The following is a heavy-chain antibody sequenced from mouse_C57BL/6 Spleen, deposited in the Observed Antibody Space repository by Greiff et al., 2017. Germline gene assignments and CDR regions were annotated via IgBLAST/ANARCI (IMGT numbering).Heavy chain of an antibody. D-gene: IGHD2-4*01. V-gene: IGHV1-64*01. Sequence: QVQLQQPVAELVKPGASVKLSCKASGYTFTSYWMHWLKQRTGQGLEWIGMIHPNSGSTNYNGKFKSKATLTVDKSSSTAYMQLSSLTSEDSAVYYCARYDYDPVWFAYWGQVTLVTVSA. CDR2: IHPNSGST. CDR3: ARYDYDPVWFAY. CDR1: GYTFTSYW. J-gene: IGHJ3*01.